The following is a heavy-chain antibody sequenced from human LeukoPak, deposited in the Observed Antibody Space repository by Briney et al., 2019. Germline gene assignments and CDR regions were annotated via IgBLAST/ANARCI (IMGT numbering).Heavy chain of an antibody. CDR1: GFTFDSYA. V-gene: IGHV3-23*01. CDR2: ISSSGGST. D-gene: IGHD6-13*01. J-gene: IGHJ4*02. CDR3: AKDDSADAATADFDY. Sequence: GGSLRLSCAASGFTFDSYAMNWVRQAPGKGLEGVSAISSSGGSTYYADSVKGRFTISRDNSKNTLYLQMNSLRAEDTAVYYCAKDDSADAATADFDYWGQGTLVTVSS.